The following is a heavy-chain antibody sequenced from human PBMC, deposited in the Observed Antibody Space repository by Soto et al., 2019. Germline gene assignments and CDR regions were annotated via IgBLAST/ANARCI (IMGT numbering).Heavy chain of an antibody. CDR2: IYYSGST. D-gene: IGHD5-12*01. J-gene: IGHJ6*02. CDR3: ARAPGMATIRGYYGMDV. V-gene: IGHV4-31*03. Sequence: QVQLQESGPGLVKPSQTLSLTCTVSGGSISSGGYYWSWIRQHPGKGLEWIGYIYYSGSTYYNPSLNGRVTISVDTSKNQFSLKLSSVTAADTAVYYCARAPGMATIRGYYGMDVWGQGTTVTVSS. CDR1: GGSISSGGYY.